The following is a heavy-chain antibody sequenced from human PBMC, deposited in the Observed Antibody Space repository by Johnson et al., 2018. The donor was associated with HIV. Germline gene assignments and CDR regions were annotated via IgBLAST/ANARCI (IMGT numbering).Heavy chain of an antibody. J-gene: IGHJ3*02. Sequence: VQLVESGGGLIQPGGSLRLSCAASGFSFDGYAMHWVRQAPGKGLEWVGRIKGKTDGGTTDYAAPVKGRFTISRSESKNTLYLQMNSLKIEDTAVYYCATVVVITQDAFDIWGQGTMVTVSS. CDR3: ATVVVITQDAFDI. CDR1: GFSFDGYA. D-gene: IGHD3-22*01. CDR2: IKGKTDGGTT. V-gene: IGHV3-15*01.